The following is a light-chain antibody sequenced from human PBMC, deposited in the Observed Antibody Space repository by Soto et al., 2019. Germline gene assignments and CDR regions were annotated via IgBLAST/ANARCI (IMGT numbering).Light chain of an antibody. CDR2: GAS. V-gene: IGKV3-15*01. Sequence: EIVMTQSPATLSVSPGERVTLSCRASQSLSNNLAWYQLKPGQAPRLLISGASTRATGIPARFSGSGSGTEFTLTISSLQSEAFAIYYCQQYKNRPPWTFGQGTKVEIK. CDR1: QSLSNN. J-gene: IGKJ1*01. CDR3: QQYKNRPPWT.